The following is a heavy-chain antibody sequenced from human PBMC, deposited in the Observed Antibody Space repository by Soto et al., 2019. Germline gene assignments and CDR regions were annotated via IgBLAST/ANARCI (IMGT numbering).Heavy chain of an antibody. V-gene: IGHV3-30*03. D-gene: IGHD2-8*02. Sequence: QVQLVESGGGVVQPGRSLRLSCAVSGFTVSTYGMHWVRQAPGKGLEWVAVISREGGTKYYADSVKGRFTISRDNSRNTLFLEMNSLRGDEMAVYYCTGEVASGYWGQGTLVTVSS. J-gene: IGHJ4*02. CDR3: TGEVASGY. CDR2: ISREGGTK. CDR1: GFTVSTYG.